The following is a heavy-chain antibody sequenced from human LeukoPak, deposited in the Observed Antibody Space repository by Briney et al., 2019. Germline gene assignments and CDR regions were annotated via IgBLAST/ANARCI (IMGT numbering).Heavy chain of an antibody. CDR3: AKGDSSSPGYY. CDR2: IRGSGGST. CDR1: GFTFSNYA. V-gene: IGHV3-23*01. J-gene: IGHJ4*02. D-gene: IGHD6-13*01. Sequence: PGASVRLSCAASGFTFSNYAMNWVRQTPGKGLEWVSAIRGSGGSTYYADSVKGRFTISRDNSKNTLYLQMNSLRAEDTAVYYCAKGDSSSPGYYWGQGALVTVSS.